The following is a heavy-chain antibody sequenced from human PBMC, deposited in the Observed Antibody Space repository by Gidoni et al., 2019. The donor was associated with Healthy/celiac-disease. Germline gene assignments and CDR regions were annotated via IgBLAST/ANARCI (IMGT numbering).Heavy chain of an antibody. CDR3: AKDGFGYSSSWGIDY. J-gene: IGHJ4*02. D-gene: IGHD6-13*01. CDR2: ISYDGSNK. V-gene: IGHV3-30*18. Sequence: QVQLVESGGGVVQPGRSLRLSCSASGFPFSSYGMHWVRQAPGKGLEWVAVISYDGSNKYDADSVKGRFTISRDNSKNTLYLQMNSLRAEDTAVYYCAKDGFGYSSSWGIDYWGQGTLVTVSS. CDR1: GFPFSSYG.